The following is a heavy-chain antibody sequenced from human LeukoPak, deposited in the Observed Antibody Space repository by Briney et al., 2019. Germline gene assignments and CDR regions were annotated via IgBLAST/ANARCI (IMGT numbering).Heavy chain of an antibody. D-gene: IGHD3-22*01. J-gene: IGHJ4*02. CDR1: GFTFSSYA. V-gene: IGHV3-30*04. Sequence: GGSLRLSCAASGFTFSSYAMHWVRQAPGKGLEWVAVISYDGSNKYYADSVKGRFTISRDNSKNTLYLHMNSLRVEDTAVYYCARHVVAVGFDYWGQGTLVTVSS. CDR2: ISYDGSNK. CDR3: ARHVVAVGFDY.